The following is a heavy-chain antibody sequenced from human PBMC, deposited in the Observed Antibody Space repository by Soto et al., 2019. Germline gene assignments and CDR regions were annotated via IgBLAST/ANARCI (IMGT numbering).Heavy chain of an antibody. J-gene: IGHJ5*02. CDR1: GFTFSSYA. V-gene: IGHV3-23*01. Sequence: GWSLRLSCAASGFTFSSYAMSWVRQAPGKGLEWVSAISGSGGSTYYADSVKGRFTISRDNSKNTLYLQMNSLRDEDTAVYYCAKDGYSYGGGNWFDPWGQGTLVTVSS. CDR3: AKDGYSYGGGNWFDP. D-gene: IGHD5-18*01. CDR2: ISGSGGST.